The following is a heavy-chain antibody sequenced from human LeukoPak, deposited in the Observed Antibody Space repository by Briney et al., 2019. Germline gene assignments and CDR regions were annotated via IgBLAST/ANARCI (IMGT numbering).Heavy chain of an antibody. D-gene: IGHD2-15*01. CDR3: ARGRNIVVVVGGFDY. CDR2: INNSGST. Sequence: SETLSLTCAVYGGSFSGYYWSWIRQPPGKGLEWIGEINNSGSTNYNPSLKSRVTISVDTSKNQFSLKLSSVTAADTAVYYCARGRNIVVVVGGFDYWGQETLVTVSS. V-gene: IGHV4-34*01. CDR1: GGSFSGYY. J-gene: IGHJ4*02.